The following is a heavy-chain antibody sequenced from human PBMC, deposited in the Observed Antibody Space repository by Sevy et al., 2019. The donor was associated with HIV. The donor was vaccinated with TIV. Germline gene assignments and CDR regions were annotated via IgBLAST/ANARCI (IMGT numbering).Heavy chain of an antibody. CDR1: GFTFSNSW. J-gene: IGHJ6*02. V-gene: IGHV3-7*01. CDR2: INQDGSDK. CDR3: AIGRGAV. Sequence: GGSLRLSCAASGFTFSNSWMTWLRQAPGKGLECVATINQDGSDKYYVHSVKGRFTISRDNPKNSVYLQLNSLRAEDTAVFYCAIGRGAVWGQGSKVTVSS.